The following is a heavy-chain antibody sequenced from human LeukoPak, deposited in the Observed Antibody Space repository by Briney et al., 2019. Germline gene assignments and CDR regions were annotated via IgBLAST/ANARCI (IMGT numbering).Heavy chain of an antibody. D-gene: IGHD2-2*01. CDR1: GYTFTSYG. V-gene: IGHV1-18*01. Sequence: ASVKVSCKASGYTFTSYGISWVRQAPGQGLEWMGWISAYNGNTNYAQKLQGRVTMTTDTSTSTAYMELRSLRSDDTAVYYCARGVLLFGCSSTSCYAPRGYYYMDVWGKGTTVTVSS. J-gene: IGHJ6*03. CDR3: ARGVLLFGCSSTSCYAPRGYYYMDV. CDR2: ISAYNGNT.